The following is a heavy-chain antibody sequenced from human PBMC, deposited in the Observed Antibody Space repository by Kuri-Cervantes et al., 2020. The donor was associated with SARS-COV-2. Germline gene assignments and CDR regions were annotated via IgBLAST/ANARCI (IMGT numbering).Heavy chain of an antibody. CDR1: GFTFDDYA. CDR3: ARGGGGVYTAMVTYYYYYYMDV. Sequence: GGSLRLSCAASGFTFDDYAMHWVRQAPGKGLEWVSGISWNSGSIGYADSVKGRFTISRDNAKNSLYLQMNSLRAEDTAVYYCARGGGGVYTAMVTYYYYYYMDVWGKGTTVTVSS. D-gene: IGHD5-18*01. J-gene: IGHJ6*03. CDR2: ISWNSGSI. V-gene: IGHV3-9*01.